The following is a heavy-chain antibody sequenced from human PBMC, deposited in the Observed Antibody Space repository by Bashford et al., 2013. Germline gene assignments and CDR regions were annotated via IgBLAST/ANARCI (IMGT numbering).Heavy chain of an antibody. CDR1: GIRSGSHG. V-gene: IGHV3-30*18. J-gene: IGHJ4*02. CDR3: AKGRGTSTRGPLDS. CDR2: ISYDGSNE. D-gene: IGHD3-10*01. Sequence: GGSLRLSCAPSGIRSGSHGIHWVRQAPGKGLEWVAVISYDGSNEYYGDSVQGRFSFSRDNSQNTVYLQMNNLTAEDTATYYCAKGRGTSTRGPLDSWGQGTLVTVSS.